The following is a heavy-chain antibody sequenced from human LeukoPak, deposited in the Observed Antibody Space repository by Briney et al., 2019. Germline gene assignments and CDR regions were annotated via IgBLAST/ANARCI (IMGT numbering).Heavy chain of an antibody. D-gene: IGHD3-10*01. CDR2: IYYSGNT. V-gene: IGHV4-39*01. J-gene: IGHJ4*02. CDR1: GGSISSGSYY. Sequence: SETLSLTCTVSGGSISSGSYYWGWIRQPPGKGLEWIGSIYYSGNTYYNASLKSRVTISVDTSKNQFSLKLDSVTAADTAVYYCGSLSYGWGSYYIFHFDYGGREPLVPVP. CDR3: GSLSYGWGSYYIFHFDY.